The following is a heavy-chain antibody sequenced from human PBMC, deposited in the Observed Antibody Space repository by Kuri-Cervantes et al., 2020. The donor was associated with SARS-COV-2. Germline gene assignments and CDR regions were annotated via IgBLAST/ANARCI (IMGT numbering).Heavy chain of an antibody. D-gene: IGHD3-16*01. CDR2: IKGGSGTT. CDR1: GFTFSSYA. CDR3: ARDLGVAPDF. V-gene: IGHV3-23*01. J-gene: IGHJ4*02. Sequence: GESLKISCAASGFTFSSYAMSWVRQAPGKGLEWVSCIKGGSGTTYYAASVKGRFTVSRDNAKNTLYLLMSSLRVEDTAMYYCARDLGVAPDFWGQGTLVTVSS.